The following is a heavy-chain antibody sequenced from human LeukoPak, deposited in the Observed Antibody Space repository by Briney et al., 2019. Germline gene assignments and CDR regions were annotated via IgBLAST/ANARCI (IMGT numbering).Heavy chain of an antibody. V-gene: IGHV1-2*02. CDR1: GYTFTGYY. J-gene: IGHJ4*02. CDR3: ARAIYSGSYRNFGY. D-gene: IGHD1-26*01. CDR2: INPNSGGT. Sequence: ASVKVSCKASGYTFTGYYMHWVRQAPGQGLEWMGWINPNSGGTNYAQKFQGRVTMTRDTSISTAYMELSRLRSDDTAVYYCARAIYSGSYRNFGYWGQGTLVTVSS.